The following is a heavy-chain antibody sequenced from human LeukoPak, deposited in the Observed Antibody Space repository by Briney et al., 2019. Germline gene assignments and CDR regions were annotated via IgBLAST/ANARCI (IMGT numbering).Heavy chain of an antibody. J-gene: IGHJ4*02. CDR2: ISMNVQTT. Sequence: GGSLRLTCSASGFTFTSHVMHWFRQAPGKGLQYVSGISMNVQTTYYAGSVKGRFTISRDNSKNTVYVQMNSLTPEGTALYYCVREGLERRTNFDYWGQGTLVSVSS. D-gene: IGHD1-1*01. CDR3: VREGLERRTNFDY. V-gene: IGHV3-64*05. CDR1: GFTFTSHV.